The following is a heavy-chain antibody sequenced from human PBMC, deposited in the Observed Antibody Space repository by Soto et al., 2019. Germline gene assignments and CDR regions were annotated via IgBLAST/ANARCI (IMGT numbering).Heavy chain of an antibody. CDR2: IKDGGYT. CDR1: GGSLSGYY. V-gene: IGHV4-34*01. D-gene: IGHD5-12*01. CDR3: ARGQEGVVATH. J-gene: IGHJ4*02. Sequence: QVQLQQWGAGLLKPSETLSLNCAVNGGSLSGYYWSWIRQPPGKGLEWIGEIKDGGYTNYSPSLKRRATISSDTSNNPFSRRLNSVTAADTGLYYCARGQEGVVATHWDQGALVPVSS.